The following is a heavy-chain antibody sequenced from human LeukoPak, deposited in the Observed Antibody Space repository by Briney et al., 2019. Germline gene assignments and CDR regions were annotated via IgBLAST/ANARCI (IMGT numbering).Heavy chain of an antibody. V-gene: IGHV3-33*08. Sequence: GGSLRLSCTASGFTFSDYYISWIRQAPGKGLEWVAVIWYDGSKKYYADSVKGRFTISRDNSKNTLDLQMSSLRAEDTAEYYCARSNTVTSNYYYGMDVWGQGTTVTVSS. D-gene: IGHD4-11*01. CDR1: GFTFSDYY. CDR2: IWYDGSKK. J-gene: IGHJ6*02. CDR3: ARSNTVTSNYYYGMDV.